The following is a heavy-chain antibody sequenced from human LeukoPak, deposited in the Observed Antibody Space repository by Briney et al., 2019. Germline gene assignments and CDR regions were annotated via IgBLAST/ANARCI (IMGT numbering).Heavy chain of an antibody. V-gene: IGHV4-38-2*02. Sequence: PSETLSLTCTVSGYSISSGYYWGWIRQPPGKGLEWIGSIYHSGSTYYNPSLKSRVTISVDTSKNQFSLKLSSVTAADTAVYYCARGWYFDLWGRGTLVTVSS. CDR2: IYHSGST. CDR1: GYSISSGYY. J-gene: IGHJ2*01. CDR3: ARGWYFDL.